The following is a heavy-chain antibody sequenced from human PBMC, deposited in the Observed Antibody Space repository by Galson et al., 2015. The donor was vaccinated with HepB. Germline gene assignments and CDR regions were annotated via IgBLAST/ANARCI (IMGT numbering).Heavy chain of an antibody. D-gene: IGHD6-6*01. CDR3: ASRAAYSSSSFYYYGMDV. J-gene: IGHJ6*02. Sequence: SVKVSCKASGYTFTSYDINWVRQATGQGLEWMGWMNPNSGNTGYAQKFQGRVTMTRNTSISTAYMELSSLRSEDTAVYYCASRAAYSSSSFYYYGMDVWGQGTTVTVSS. CDR1: GYTFTSYD. V-gene: IGHV1-8*01. CDR2: MNPNSGNT.